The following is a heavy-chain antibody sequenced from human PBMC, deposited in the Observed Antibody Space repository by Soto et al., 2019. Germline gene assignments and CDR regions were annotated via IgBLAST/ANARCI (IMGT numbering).Heavy chain of an antibody. Sequence: QLQLQESGSGLVRPSQTLSLSCAVSGGSISSGGYSWNWIRQSPGKGMEWIGYIYHGGSTYSNPSLGSRVTLSVDTSKNHFSLLLNSVIAADTAVYYCARDRRSLYHDGSGLDYWGQGILVTVSS. CDR3: ARDRRSLYHDGSGLDY. CDR2: IYHGGST. V-gene: IGHV4-30-2*06. J-gene: IGHJ4*02. CDR1: GGSISSGGYS. D-gene: IGHD3-22*01.